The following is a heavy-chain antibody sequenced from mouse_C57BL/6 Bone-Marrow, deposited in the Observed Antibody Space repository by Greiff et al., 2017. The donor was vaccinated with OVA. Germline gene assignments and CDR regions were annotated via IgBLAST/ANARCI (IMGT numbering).Heavy chain of an antibody. Sequence: VKLQQSGPGLVAPSQSLSITCTVSGFSLTSYGVHWVRQPPGKGLEWLVVIWSDGSTTYNSALKSRLSISKDNSKSQVFLKMNSLQTDDTAMYYCARHRYYYGSSPYAMDYWGQGTSVTVSS. D-gene: IGHD1-1*01. V-gene: IGHV2-6-1*01. CDR3: ARHRYYYGSSPYAMDY. CDR1: GFSLTSYG. CDR2: IWSDGST. J-gene: IGHJ4*01.